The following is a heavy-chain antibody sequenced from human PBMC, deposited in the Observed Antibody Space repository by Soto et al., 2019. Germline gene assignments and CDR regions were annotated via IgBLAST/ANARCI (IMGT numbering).Heavy chain of an antibody. CDR2: FDPEDGET. CDR3: ATTTLAYCGGDCYSDFDY. CDR1: GYTLTELS. D-gene: IGHD2-21*02. Sequence: ASVKVSCKVSGYTLTELSMHWVRQAPGKGLEWMGGFDPEDGETIYAQKFQGRVTMTEDTSTDTAYMELSSLRSEDTAVYYCATTTLAYCGGDCYSDFDYWGQGTLVTVSS. J-gene: IGHJ4*02. V-gene: IGHV1-24*01.